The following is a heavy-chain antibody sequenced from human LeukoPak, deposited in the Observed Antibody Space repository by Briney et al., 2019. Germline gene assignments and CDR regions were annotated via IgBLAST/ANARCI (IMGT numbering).Heavy chain of an antibody. CDR1: GFTFSSYG. Sequence: GGSLRLSCAASGFTFSSYGMSWVRQAPGKGLEWVSAISGSGGSTYYADSVKGRFTISRDNAKNSLYLQMNSLRAEDTAVYYCARRRPGDYGDYWGQGTLVTVSS. J-gene: IGHJ4*02. CDR2: ISGSGGST. CDR3: ARRRPGDYGDY. V-gene: IGHV3-23*01. D-gene: IGHD3-10*01.